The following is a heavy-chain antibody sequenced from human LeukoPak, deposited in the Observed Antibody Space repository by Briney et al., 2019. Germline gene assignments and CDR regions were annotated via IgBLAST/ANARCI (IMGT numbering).Heavy chain of an antibody. Sequence: GGSLRLSCAASGFTFRSYAMSWVRQAPGKGLEWVSAISGSGDSTHYADSVKGRFTISRDNSQNTLYLQMNSLRVEDTAVYYCANVYDTSGVRGNYWGQGTLVTVST. CDR1: GFTFRSYA. CDR2: ISGSGDST. V-gene: IGHV3-23*01. CDR3: ANVYDTSGVRGNY. J-gene: IGHJ4*02. D-gene: IGHD3-22*01.